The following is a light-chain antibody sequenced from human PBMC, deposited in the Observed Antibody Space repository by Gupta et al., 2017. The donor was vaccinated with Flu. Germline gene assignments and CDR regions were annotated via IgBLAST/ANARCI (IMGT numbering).Light chain of an antibody. CDR3: QVGDSSRDQPL. J-gene: IGLJ3*02. Sequence: SVDLTQPLSASVAPGQTAKVTCGANIIGTKSVHWYQQKPGQAPVVVVYDDGDRPSGIPERFSGSKSGTTATLSISRVEAGDEADYYCQVGDSSRDQPLFGGGTKVTVL. V-gene: IGLV3-21*02. CDR2: DDG. CDR1: IIGTKS.